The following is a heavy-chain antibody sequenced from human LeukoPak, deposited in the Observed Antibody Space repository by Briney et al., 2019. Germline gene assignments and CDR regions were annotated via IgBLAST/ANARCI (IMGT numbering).Heavy chain of an antibody. CDR1: GFTLSTYY. CDR3: ARVGDHFHWNLDL. D-gene: IGHD3-3*02. CDR2: IYSGGTT. Sequence: GGSLRLSCAASGFTLSTYYMNWVRQAPGKALEWVSIIYSGGTTYYADSVKGRFTISRDTSKNTLSLQMNSLRAEDTAVYFCARVGDHFHWNLDLWGRGTLVTVSS. J-gene: IGHJ2*01. V-gene: IGHV3-53*01.